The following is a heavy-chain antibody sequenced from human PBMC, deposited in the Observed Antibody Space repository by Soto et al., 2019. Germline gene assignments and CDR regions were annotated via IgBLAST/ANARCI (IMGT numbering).Heavy chain of an antibody. J-gene: IGHJ5*02. Sequence: EVQLVETGGGLIQPGGSLRLSCAASGFIVSRNYMYWVRQAPGKGLEWVSVIDGGGYTYYADSVKGRFTISRDNSKNKLHLQMNSLRAEDSAVYYCARGGGSAYVTPPISNWFDPWGQGTLVTVSS. D-gene: IGHD3-22*01. V-gene: IGHV3-53*02. CDR1: GFIVSRNY. CDR2: IDGGGYT. CDR3: ARGGGSAYVTPPISNWFDP.